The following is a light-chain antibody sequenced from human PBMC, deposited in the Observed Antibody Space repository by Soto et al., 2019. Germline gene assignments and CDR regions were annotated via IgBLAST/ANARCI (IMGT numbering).Light chain of an antibody. CDR3: QQYNHWPLT. Sequence: VMTQSPATLSLSPGERVTLSCRASQSVGGDVAWYQQKPGQAPRLLIFGASTRATAVPARFSGSGSATEFTFSISSLQSEDFAVYYCQQYNHWPLTFGGGNKVDFK. CDR1: QSVGGD. CDR2: GAS. J-gene: IGKJ4*01. V-gene: IGKV3-15*01.